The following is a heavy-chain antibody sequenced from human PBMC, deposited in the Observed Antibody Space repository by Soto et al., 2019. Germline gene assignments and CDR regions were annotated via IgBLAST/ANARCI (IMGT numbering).Heavy chain of an antibody. CDR1: GSAITRYY. J-gene: IGHJ6*02. V-gene: IGHV1-46*01. CDR2: INPGGGSA. D-gene: IGHD6-19*01. CDR3: ARDTSGWSLSGLDV. Sequence: QVDLVQSGAEVKKPGASVTISCKASGSAITRYYIHWVRQAPGRGLEWMGIINPGGGSASYAQKFQDRVTIDKDTSTGTVYMDLRSLRTEDTAVYYCARDTSGWSLSGLDVWGQGTTVNVSS.